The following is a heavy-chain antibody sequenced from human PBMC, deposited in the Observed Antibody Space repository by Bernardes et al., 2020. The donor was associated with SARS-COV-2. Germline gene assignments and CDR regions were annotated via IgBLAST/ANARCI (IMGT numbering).Heavy chain of an antibody. J-gene: IGHJ5*02. Sequence: SETLCLTCAVSGGSFSGYYWGWIRQPPGKGLEWIGEINHAGSTNYNPSLKSRVTISLDKSKNQFSLKVTSMTAADTALYYCMRSKATRTDLWGQGALVAVSS. CDR1: GGSFSGYY. CDR2: INHAGST. V-gene: IGHV4-34*01. CDR3: MRSKATRTDL.